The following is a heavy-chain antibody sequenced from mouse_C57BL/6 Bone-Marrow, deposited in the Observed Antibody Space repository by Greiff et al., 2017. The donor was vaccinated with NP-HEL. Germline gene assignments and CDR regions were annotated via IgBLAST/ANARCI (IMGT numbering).Heavy chain of an antibody. Sequence: VMLVESGPGLVAPSQSLSITCTVSGFSLTSYGVDWVRQSPGKGLEWLGVIWGVGSTNYNSALKSRVSISKDNAKSQVFLKMNSLQTDDTAMYYSASEDGYPFAYWGQGTLVTVSS. J-gene: IGHJ3*01. V-gene: IGHV2-6*01. CDR1: GFSLTSYG. CDR2: IWGVGST. CDR3: ASEDGYPFAY. D-gene: IGHD2-3*01.